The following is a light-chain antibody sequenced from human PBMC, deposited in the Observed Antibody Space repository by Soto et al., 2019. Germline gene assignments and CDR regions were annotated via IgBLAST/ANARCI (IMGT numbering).Light chain of an antibody. CDR2: DAS. Sequence: DIQITQSPSYLSASVGDSVTITCKASQDINKYLNRYQQKPGKAPKLLIYDASNLETGVSARFSGGRSGTHFTFTISSLQAEDHATNCLQQEDIRHRTCGQGTKLEFK. V-gene: IGKV1-33*01. J-gene: IGKJ2*02. CDR3: QQEDIRHRT. CDR1: QDINKY.